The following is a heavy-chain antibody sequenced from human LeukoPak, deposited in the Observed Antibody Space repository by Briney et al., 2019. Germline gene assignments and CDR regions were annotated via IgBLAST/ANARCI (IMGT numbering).Heavy chain of an antibody. CDR2: ISSSSSYI. V-gene: IGHV3-21*01. CDR1: GFTFSSYS. CDR3: ARDRESSTSCYVDY. J-gene: IGHJ4*02. Sequence: GGSLRLSCAASGFTFSSYSMNWVRRAPGKGLEWVSSISSSSSYIYYADSVKGRFTISRDNAKNSLYLQMNSLRAEDTAVYYCARDRESSTSCYVDYWGQGTLVTVSS. D-gene: IGHD2-2*01.